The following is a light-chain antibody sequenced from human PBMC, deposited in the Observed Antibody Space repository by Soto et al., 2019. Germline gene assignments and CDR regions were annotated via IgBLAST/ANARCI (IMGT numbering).Light chain of an antibody. CDR2: KPS. CDR3: QQYNSHPWT. CDR1: QSISTS. V-gene: IGKV1-5*03. J-gene: IGKJ1*01. Sequence: DIPMTQSPSTLSASVGDRVTITCRASQSISTSLAWYQQKPGKAPKFLIYKPSTSESGVPSRFSGSGSWTEFTLTITSLQPDDFAADDCQQYNSHPWTFGQGTNVEIK.